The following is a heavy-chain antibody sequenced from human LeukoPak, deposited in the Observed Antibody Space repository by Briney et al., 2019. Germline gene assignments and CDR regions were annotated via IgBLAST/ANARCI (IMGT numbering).Heavy chain of an antibody. Sequence: ASVKVSCKASGGTFSSYAISWVRQAPGQGLEWMGGIIPIFGTANYAQKFQGRVTITADKSTSTAYMELSSLRSEDTAVYYCAREVVEMATIRYWYFDYWGQGTLVTVSS. CDR3: AREVVEMATIRYWYFDY. CDR2: IIPIFGTA. CDR1: GGTFSSYA. D-gene: IGHD5-24*01. V-gene: IGHV1-69*06. J-gene: IGHJ4*02.